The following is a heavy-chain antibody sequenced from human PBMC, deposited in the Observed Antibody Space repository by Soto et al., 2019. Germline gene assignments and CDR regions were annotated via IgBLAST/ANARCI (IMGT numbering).Heavy chain of an antibody. CDR3: AREYYYESNGWLRPFDY. V-gene: IGHV3-21*06. Sequence: GGSLRLSCAASGFTVSDYSMNWVRQAPGKGLEWVSSSRRSSTLLYYADSVKGRFTISRDTAKNSLYLQMNSLRAEDTAVYYCAREYYYESNGWLRPFDYWGQGTLVTVSS. CDR2: SRRSSTLL. D-gene: IGHD3-22*01. J-gene: IGHJ4*02. CDR1: GFTVSDYS.